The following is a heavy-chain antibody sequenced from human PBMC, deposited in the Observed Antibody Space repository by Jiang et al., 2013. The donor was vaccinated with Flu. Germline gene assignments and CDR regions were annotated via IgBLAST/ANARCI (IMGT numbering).Heavy chain of an antibody. V-gene: IGHV3-7*03. CDR1: GFTFSSHW. Sequence: VQLLESGGDLVQPGGSLRLSCTVSGFTFSSHWMTWVRQPPGKGLEWVASIKPDGSVGYYVDSVKGRFTISRDNARDSLHLQMNGLSAEDTAVYYCARDVGTVTTGGQGTMVIVSS. D-gene: IGHD1-1*01. J-gene: IGHJ3*01. CDR3: ARDVGTVTT. CDR2: IKPDGSVG.